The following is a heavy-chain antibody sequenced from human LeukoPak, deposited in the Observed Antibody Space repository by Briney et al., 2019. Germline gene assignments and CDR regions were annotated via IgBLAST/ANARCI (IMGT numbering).Heavy chain of an antibody. Sequence: GASVKVSCKASGYTFTSYDINWVRQATGQGLEWMGWMNPNSGNTGYAQKFQGRVTMTRNTSIGTAYMELSSLRSEDTAVYYCARGRGAGWYYYGSGSYYLFDYWGQGTLVTVSS. D-gene: IGHD3-10*01. CDR1: GYTFTSYD. CDR3: ARGRGAGWYYYGSGSYYLFDY. J-gene: IGHJ4*02. V-gene: IGHV1-8*01. CDR2: MNPNSGNT.